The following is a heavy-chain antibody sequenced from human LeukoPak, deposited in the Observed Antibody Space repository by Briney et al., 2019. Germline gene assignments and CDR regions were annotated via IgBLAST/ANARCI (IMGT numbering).Heavy chain of an antibody. CDR2: ISGSGGST. CDR1: GFTFSSYV. D-gene: IGHD3-22*01. V-gene: IGHV3-23*01. CDR3: AKHYSDGITWYFDL. J-gene: IGHJ2*01. Sequence: PGGSLRPSCAASGFTFSSYVMTWVRQAPGKGLEWVSGISGSGGSTYYADSVKGRFTLSRDNSKNTLYLQMNGLRAEDTAVYYCAKHYSDGITWYFDLWGRGTLVTVSS.